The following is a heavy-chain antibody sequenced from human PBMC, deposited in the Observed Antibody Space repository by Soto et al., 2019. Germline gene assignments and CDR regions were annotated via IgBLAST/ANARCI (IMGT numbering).Heavy chain of an antibody. CDR2: IPVSGTT. D-gene: IGHD3-10*01. CDR1: GFPFSSYA. CDR3: AKDPGRDALMDV. J-gene: IGHJ6*02. V-gene: IGHV3-23*01. Sequence: GGSLRLSCAASGFPFSSYAMTWVRQAPGKGLEWVSPIPVSGTTYYADSVQGRLTVSRDTSKNTLYVQMNSLSAEDTAIYYCAKDPGRDALMDVWGPGTTVTVSS.